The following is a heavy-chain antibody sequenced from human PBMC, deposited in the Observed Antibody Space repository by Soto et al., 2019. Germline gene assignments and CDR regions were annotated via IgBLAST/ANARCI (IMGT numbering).Heavy chain of an antibody. CDR2: MNPNSGNT. Sequence: SLNGYRKGSGYTFTGYVINRLRHDTGKVVEWMGWMNPNSGNTGYAQKFQGRVTMTRNTSISTAYMELSSLRSEDTAVYYCARGGVVLLWFGRNWFDPWGQGTLVTVSS. J-gene: IGHJ5*02. CDR1: GYTFTGYV. D-gene: IGHD3-10*01. V-gene: IGHV1-8*01. CDR3: ARGGVVLLWFGRNWFDP.